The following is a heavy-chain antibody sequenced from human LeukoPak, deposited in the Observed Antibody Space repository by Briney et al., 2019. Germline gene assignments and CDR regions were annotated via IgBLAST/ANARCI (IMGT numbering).Heavy chain of an antibody. D-gene: IGHD3-10*01. CDR1: GGSFSGYY. V-gene: IGHV4-34*01. J-gene: IGHJ6*03. CDR3: ARGCIWFGELGRYYYMDV. CDR2: INHSGST. Sequence: SETLSLTCAVYGGSFSGYYWSWIRQPPGKGLEWIGEINHSGSTNYNPSLKSRVTISVDTSKNQFSLKLSSVTAADTAVYYCARGCIWFGELGRYYYMDVWGKGTTVTLSS.